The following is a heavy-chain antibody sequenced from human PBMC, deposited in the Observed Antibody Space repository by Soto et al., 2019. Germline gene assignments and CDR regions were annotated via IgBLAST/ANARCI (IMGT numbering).Heavy chain of an antibody. Sequence: QVQLVESGGGVVQPGRSLRLSCAASGFTFSSYVMHWVRQAPGKGLEWVAVIWYDGSNKYYADSVKGRFTISRDNSKNTLYLQMNSLRAEDTAVYYCARSYSSSWYGLAHFDYWGQGTLVTVSS. J-gene: IGHJ4*02. CDR3: ARSYSSSWYGLAHFDY. D-gene: IGHD6-13*01. CDR1: GFTFSSYV. CDR2: IWYDGSNK. V-gene: IGHV3-33*01.